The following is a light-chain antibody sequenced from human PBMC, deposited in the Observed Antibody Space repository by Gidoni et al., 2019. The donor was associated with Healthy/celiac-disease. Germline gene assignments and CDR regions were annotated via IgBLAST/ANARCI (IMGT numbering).Light chain of an antibody. J-gene: IGKJ4*01. CDR1: QSVSSSY. CDR3: QQYGSSPPALT. CDR2: GAS. V-gene: IGKV3-20*01. Sequence: IVLTHSPGPLSLSPGERATLSCRASQSVSSSYLAWYQQKPGQAPRLLIYGASSRATGIPDRFSGSGSGTDFTLTISRLEPEDFAVYYCQQYGSSPPALTFGGGTKVEIK.